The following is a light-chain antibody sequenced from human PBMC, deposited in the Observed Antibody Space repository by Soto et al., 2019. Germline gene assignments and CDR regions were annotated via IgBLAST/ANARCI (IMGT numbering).Light chain of an antibody. CDR1: SSDVGGYNY. J-gene: IGLJ1*01. CDR2: DVT. V-gene: IGLV2-14*01. CDR3: CSYTTSNTRQIV. Sequence: QSVLTQPASVSGSPGQSIPLSCTGTSSDVGGYNYVSWYQQQPGKAPKFMIYDVTNRPSGVSNRFSGSKSGNTASLTISGLQAEDEADYYCCSYTTSNTRQIVFGTGTKVTVL.